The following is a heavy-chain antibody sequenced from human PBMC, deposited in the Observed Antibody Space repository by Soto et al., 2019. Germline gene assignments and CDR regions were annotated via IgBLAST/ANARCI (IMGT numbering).Heavy chain of an antibody. CDR1: GYTFTSYG. V-gene: IGHV1-18*01. J-gene: IGHJ6*03. D-gene: IGHD6-13*01. Sequence: ASVKVSCKASGYTFTSYGISWVRQAPGQGLEWMGWISAYNGNTNYAQKLQGRVTMTTDTSTSTAYMELRSLRSDDTAVYYCARVSGLDRSAAGPHYYYYMDVWGKGTTVTVSS. CDR2: ISAYNGNT. CDR3: ARVSGLDRSAAGPHYYYYMDV.